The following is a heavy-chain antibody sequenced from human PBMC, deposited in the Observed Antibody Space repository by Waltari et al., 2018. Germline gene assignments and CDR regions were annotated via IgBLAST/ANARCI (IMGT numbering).Heavy chain of an antibody. Sequence: QVQLQESGPGLVKPSQTLSLTCTVSGGSISSGSYYWSWIRQPAGKGLEWIGRIYTSGSTNDNPSHKSRGTIAGDTAKNKGSRKLSSVTAADTAVYYCAREGGAAADTFNWFDPWGQGTLVTVSS. CDR3: AREGGAAADTFNWFDP. CDR2: IYTSGST. CDR1: GGSISSGSYY. V-gene: IGHV4-61*02. D-gene: IGHD6-13*01. J-gene: IGHJ5*02.